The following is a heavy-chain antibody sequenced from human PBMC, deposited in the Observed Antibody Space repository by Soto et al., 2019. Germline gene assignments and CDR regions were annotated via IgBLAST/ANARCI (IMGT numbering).Heavy chain of an antibody. CDR1: GSSISSYY. CDR3: AREGYVEIAKRGAFDI. J-gene: IGHJ3*02. V-gene: IGHV4-59*12. CDR2: IYYSGST. Sequence: SETLSLTCPVSGSSISSYYWSWLRPPPEKGLEWIGYIYYSGSTNYNPSLKSRVTISVDTSKNQFSLKLSSVTAADTAVYYCAREGYVEIAKRGAFDIWGQGTMVTVSS. D-gene: IGHD5-12*01.